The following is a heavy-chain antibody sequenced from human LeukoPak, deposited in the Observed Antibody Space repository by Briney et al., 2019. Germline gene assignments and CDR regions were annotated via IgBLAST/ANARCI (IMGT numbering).Heavy chain of an antibody. CDR2: ISYDGSNK. Sequence: GRSLRLSCAASGFTFSSYAIHWVRQAPGKGLEWVAVISYDGSNKYYADSVKGRFTISRDNSRNTLYLQMNSLRPEDTAVYYCGGLAVFDYWGQGTLVTVSS. J-gene: IGHJ4*02. V-gene: IGHV3-30-3*01. CDR1: GFTFSSYA. D-gene: IGHD2-15*01. CDR3: GGLAVFDY.